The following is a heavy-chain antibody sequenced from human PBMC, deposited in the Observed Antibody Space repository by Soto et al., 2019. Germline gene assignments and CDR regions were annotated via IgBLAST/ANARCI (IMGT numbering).Heavy chain of an antibody. D-gene: IGHD3-16*01. CDR2: VSFDERTM. Sequence: QVRLVESGGGVVQPGRSLTLSCAASGFTFSNYGINWVRQAPGKGLEWLAVVSFDERTMYYAESVRGPCTLSRDKSKNTVNLQMDGLRAEDSALYYCAKSSGTFRSAMITGFDTWGQGTLVTVSS. V-gene: IGHV3-30*18. CDR3: AKSSGTFRSAMITGFDT. J-gene: IGHJ4*02. CDR1: GFTFSNYG.